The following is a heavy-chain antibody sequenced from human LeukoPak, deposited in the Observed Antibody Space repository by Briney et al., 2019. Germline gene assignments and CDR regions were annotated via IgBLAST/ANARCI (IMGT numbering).Heavy chain of an antibody. J-gene: IGHJ4*02. D-gene: IGHD5-24*01. CDR2: TYYRSKWYN. CDR3: ARELDGYNSKPLDY. CDR1: GDSVSTNSVA. Sequence: SQTLSLTCAISGDSVSTNSVAWNWIRQSPSRGLEWLGRTYYRSKWYNDYAVSVKSRITINPDTSKNQFSLQLKSVTPEDTAVYYCARELDGYNSKPLDYWGQGTQVTVSS. V-gene: IGHV6-1*01.